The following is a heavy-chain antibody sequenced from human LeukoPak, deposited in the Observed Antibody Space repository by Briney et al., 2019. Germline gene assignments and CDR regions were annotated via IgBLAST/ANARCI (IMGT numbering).Heavy chain of an antibody. CDR1: GYTFTGDY. CDR2: IKPNSDGT. Sequence: ASVKVSRKASGYTFTGDYMHGVGQAPGQGVEWMGRIKPNSDGTHYAQKYRGGLPMTRDTSLSTAYIELTRLRSDDTAVYYCARYRGAVAGTVWFDRWGRGGMLGVCS. D-gene: IGHD6-13*01. V-gene: IGHV1-2*06. J-gene: IGHJ5*02. CDR3: ARYRGAVAGTVWFDR.